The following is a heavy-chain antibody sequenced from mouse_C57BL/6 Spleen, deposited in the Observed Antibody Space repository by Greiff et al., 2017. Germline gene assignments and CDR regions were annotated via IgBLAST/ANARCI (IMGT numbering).Heavy chain of an antibody. CDR1: GFTFSDYG. J-gene: IGHJ1*03. D-gene: IGHD1-1*01. Sequence: EVQLVESGGGLVKPGGSLKLSCAASGFTFSDYGMHWVRQAPEKGLEWVAYISSGSSTIYYADTVKGRFTISRDNAKNTLFLQMTSLRSEDTAMYYCARLYGSSHWYFDVWGTGTTVTVSS. CDR3: ARLYGSSHWYFDV. CDR2: ISSGSSTI. V-gene: IGHV5-17*01.